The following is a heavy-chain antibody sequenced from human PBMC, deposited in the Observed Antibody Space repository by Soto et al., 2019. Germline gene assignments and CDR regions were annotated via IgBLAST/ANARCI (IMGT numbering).Heavy chain of an antibody. J-gene: IGHJ4*02. Sequence: GESLKISCKGSGYSFTSYWIGWVRQMPGKGLEWMGIIYPGDSDTRYSPSFQGQVTISADKSISTAYLQWSSLKASDTAMYYCATRVGGYYDSSGYYYGYFDYWGQGTLVTVSS. CDR1: GYSFTSYW. CDR2: IYPGDSDT. CDR3: ATRVGGYYDSSGYYYGYFDY. V-gene: IGHV5-51*01. D-gene: IGHD3-22*01.